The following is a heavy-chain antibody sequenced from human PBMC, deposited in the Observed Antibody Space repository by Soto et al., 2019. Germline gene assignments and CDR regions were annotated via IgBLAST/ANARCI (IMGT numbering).Heavy chain of an antibody. Sequence: QVQLVESGGGVVQPGRSLRLSCAASGFTFSNYGMHWVRQAPGKGLEWVAVISYDGNNKYYADSVKGRFTISRDNSKNTLYLQMTSLRAEDTAVYYCAKSAYNWNDGFFDFWGQGTLGTVSS. CDR3: AKSAYNWNDGFFDF. V-gene: IGHV3-30*18. D-gene: IGHD1-1*01. CDR2: ISYDGNNK. J-gene: IGHJ4*02. CDR1: GFTFSNYG.